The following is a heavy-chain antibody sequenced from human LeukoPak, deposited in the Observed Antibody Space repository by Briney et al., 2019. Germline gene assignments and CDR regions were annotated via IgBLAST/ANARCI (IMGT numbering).Heavy chain of an antibody. V-gene: IGHV3-74*01. D-gene: IGHD3-10*01. Sequence: RGGSLRLSRAASRFTLSSYGMSWVRQAPGKGLVWVSGINSDGGTTTYADSVKGRFTISRDNAKNTLYLQKDKLRAGGRARYSCSTDSYVSGSYYRLFYWGQGTLVTVSS. CDR1: RFTLSSYG. CDR2: INSDGGTT. J-gene: IGHJ4*02. CDR3: STDSYVSGSYYRLFY.